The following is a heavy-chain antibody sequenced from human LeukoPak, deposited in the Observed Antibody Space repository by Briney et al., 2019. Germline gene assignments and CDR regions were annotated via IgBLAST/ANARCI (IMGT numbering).Heavy chain of an antibody. J-gene: IGHJ6*03. CDR2: INPNSGNT. CDR3: ARVGGELSYYMDV. D-gene: IGHD2-15*01. V-gene: IGHV1-8*03. CDR1: GYTFTGYY. Sequence: ASVKVSCKASGYTFTGYYMHWVRQAPGQGLEWMGWINPNSGNTGYAQKFQGRVTITRNTSISTAYMELSSLRSEDTAVYYCARVGGELSYYMDVWGKGTTVTVSS.